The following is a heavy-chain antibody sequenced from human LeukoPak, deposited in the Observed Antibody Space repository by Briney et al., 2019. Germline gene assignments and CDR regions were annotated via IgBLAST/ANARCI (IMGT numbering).Heavy chain of an antibody. J-gene: IGHJ3*02. CDR3: ARFRTQPFDAFDI. CDR1: GGSISSDNW. CDR2: IFYGGST. Sequence: SGTLSLTCTVSGGSISSDNWWTWVRQPPGKGLEWIAEIFYGGSTNYNPSLKSRVTISIDKSKNQFSLDLSSVTAADTAVYYCARFRTQPFDAFDIWGQGTMVTVSS. V-gene: IGHV4-4*02.